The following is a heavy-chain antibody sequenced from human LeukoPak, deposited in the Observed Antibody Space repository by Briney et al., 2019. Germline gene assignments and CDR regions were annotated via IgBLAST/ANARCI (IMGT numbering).Heavy chain of an antibody. J-gene: IGHJ4*02. CDR2: TYYRSKWYD. D-gene: IGHD6-13*01. Sequence: SQTLSLTCAISGDSVSSNSAAWNWIRQSPARGLEWLGRTYYRSKWYDDYAVSVKSRISINPDTSKNQFSLQLNSVTPEDTAVYHCAREESSNSLGEFDYWGQGTLVTVSS. CDR1: GDSVSSNSAA. CDR3: AREESSNSLGEFDY. V-gene: IGHV6-1*01.